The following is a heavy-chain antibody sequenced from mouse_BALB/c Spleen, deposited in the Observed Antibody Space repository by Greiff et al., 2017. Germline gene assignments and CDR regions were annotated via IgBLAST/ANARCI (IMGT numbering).Heavy chain of an antibody. CDR2: INPSTGYT. CDR1: GYTFTSYW. Sequence: QVQLQQSGAELVKPGASVKMSCKASGYTFTSYWMHWVKQRPGQGLEWIGYINPSTGYTEYNQKFKDKATLTADKSSSTAYMQLSSLTSEDSAVYYCAREDYGYDGFAYWGQGTLVTVSA. D-gene: IGHD2-2*01. J-gene: IGHJ3*01. V-gene: IGHV1-7*01. CDR3: AREDYGYDGFAY.